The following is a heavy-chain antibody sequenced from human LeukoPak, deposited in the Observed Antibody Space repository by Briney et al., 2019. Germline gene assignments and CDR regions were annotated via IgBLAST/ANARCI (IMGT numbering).Heavy chain of an antibody. Sequence: PSETLSLTCAVYGGSFSGYYWSWIRQPPGKGLEWIGEINHSGSTNYNPSLKSRVTISVDTSKNQFSLKLSSVTAADTAVYYCARGYDFWSGYYRGEYYFDYWGQGTLVTVSS. J-gene: IGHJ4*02. CDR2: INHSGST. D-gene: IGHD3-3*01. CDR3: ARGYDFWSGYYRGEYYFDY. V-gene: IGHV4-34*01. CDR1: GGSFSGYY.